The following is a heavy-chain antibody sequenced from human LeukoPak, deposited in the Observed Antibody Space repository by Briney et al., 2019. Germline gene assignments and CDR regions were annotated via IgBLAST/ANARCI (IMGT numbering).Heavy chain of an antibody. CDR3: ARNERASDAFDI. Sequence: SETLSLTCTVSGGSISTSSYYWGWIRQPPRKGLEWVGYIYYGGSTYYSPSLKSRVTISVDTSKNQFSLKVTSVTAADTAVYFCARNERASDAFDIWGQGTMVTVS. D-gene: IGHD1-1*01. CDR2: IYYGGST. CDR1: GGSISTSSYY. V-gene: IGHV4-39*01. J-gene: IGHJ3*02.